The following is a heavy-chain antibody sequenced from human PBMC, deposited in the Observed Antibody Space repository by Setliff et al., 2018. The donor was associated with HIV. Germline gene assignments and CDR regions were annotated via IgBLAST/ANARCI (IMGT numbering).Heavy chain of an antibody. CDR1: GFTFSDHY. J-gene: IGHJ3*01. CDR3: AREVTSFEAFDL. CDR2: ISKSGDYS. D-gene: IGHD2-21*02. V-gene: IGHV3-11*05. Sequence: RLSCAASGFTFSDHYMNWVRQAPGKGLEWVSYISKSGDYSNYADSVRGRFTISRDNAKNSLYLQMSSLRAEDTAVYYCAREVTSFEAFDLWGQGTMVTVS.